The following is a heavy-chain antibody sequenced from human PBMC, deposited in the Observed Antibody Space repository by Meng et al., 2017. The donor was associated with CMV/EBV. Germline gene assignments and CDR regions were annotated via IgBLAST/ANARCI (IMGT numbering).Heavy chain of an antibody. J-gene: IGHJ3*01. D-gene: IGHD5/OR15-5a*01. Sequence: KVSCKASGFTSISYRIGWVRQMPGKGLEWMGIIYAGDADFGYNPSFQGQVTISADRSTNTAYLQWRSLKNLDTAIYYCARLGIVSSAVGLAFDVWGQGTMVTVSS. CDR2: IYAGDADF. CDR1: GFTSISYR. V-gene: IGHV5-51*01. CDR3: ARLGIVSSAVGLAFDV.